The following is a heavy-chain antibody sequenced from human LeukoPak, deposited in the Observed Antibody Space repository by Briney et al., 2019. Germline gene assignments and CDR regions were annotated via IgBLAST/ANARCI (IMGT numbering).Heavy chain of an antibody. V-gene: IGHV3-23*01. J-gene: IGHJ4*02. Sequence: GGSLRLSCAASGFTFSSYAMSWVRQAPGKGLEWVSAISGSGGSTYYADSVKGRFTISRDNSENTLYLQMNSLRAEDTAVYYCAKSLTRLTWELLYYFDYWGQGTLVTVSS. CDR3: AKSLTRLTWELLYYFDY. D-gene: IGHD1-26*01. CDR2: ISGSGGST. CDR1: GFTFSSYA.